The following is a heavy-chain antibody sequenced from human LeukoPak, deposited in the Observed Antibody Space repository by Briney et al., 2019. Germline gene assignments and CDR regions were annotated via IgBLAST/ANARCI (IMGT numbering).Heavy chain of an antibody. CDR2: IWHDASNT. CDR3: ARAGPQGFGVDV. V-gene: IGHV3-33*01. Sequence: PGGSPRLSCAASGFPFSSYGMHWVRQAPGKGLESVAVIWHDASNTYYVDSVRGRFTISRDNSKNMLYLQLNSLRAEDTAVYYSARAGPQGFGVDVWGQGTTVIVSS. J-gene: IGHJ6*02. CDR1: GFPFSSYG.